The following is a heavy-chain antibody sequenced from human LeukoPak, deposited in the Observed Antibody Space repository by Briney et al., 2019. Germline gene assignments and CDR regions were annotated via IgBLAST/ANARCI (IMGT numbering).Heavy chain of an antibody. CDR3: ARDRSGYEGGDY. Sequence: ASVKVSCKTSGYSFILYGISWVRQAPGQGPEWMGWISTSTGDTKYTQKFQGRVTLTTDTSTSTAYMELRSLRSDDTAVYYCARDRSGYEGGDYWGQGTLVTVSS. V-gene: IGHV1-18*01. CDR2: ISTSTGDT. J-gene: IGHJ4*02. CDR1: GYSFILYG. D-gene: IGHD5-12*01.